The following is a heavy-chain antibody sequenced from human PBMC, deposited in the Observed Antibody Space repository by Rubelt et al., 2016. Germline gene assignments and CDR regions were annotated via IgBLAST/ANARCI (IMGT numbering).Heavy chain of an antibody. CDR3: AAGTAAAGIPD. D-gene: IGHD6-13*01. CDR1: GDSVSSNSGA. J-gene: IGHJ4*02. Sequence: QVQLQQSGPGLVEPSQTLSLTCAISGDSVSSNSGAWNWIRQSPSRGLEWLGRTYYRSKWYNDYAVSVKNRITINPDTSNNQFSLQLNSVTPEDTAVYYCAAGTAAAGIPDWGQGTLVTVSS. CDR2: TYYRSKWYN. V-gene: IGHV6-1*01.